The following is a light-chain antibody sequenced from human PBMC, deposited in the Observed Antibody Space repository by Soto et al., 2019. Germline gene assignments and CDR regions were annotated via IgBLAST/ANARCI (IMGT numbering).Light chain of an antibody. V-gene: IGKV3-20*01. CDR1: QSVSSSN. J-gene: IGKJ2*01. CDR3: QQYGSSPPYT. CDR2: GAS. Sequence: EIVLTQSPGTLPLSPGERATLSCRASQSVSSSNLAWYQQKPGQAPRLLIYGASIRATGIPDRFSGSGSGTDFTLTISRLEPEDFAVYYCQQYGSSPPYTFGQGTKLEIK.